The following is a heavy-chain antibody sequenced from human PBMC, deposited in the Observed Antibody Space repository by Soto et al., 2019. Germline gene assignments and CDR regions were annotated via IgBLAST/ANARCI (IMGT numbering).Heavy chain of an antibody. V-gene: IGHV4-39*01. CDR3: ARHFPYCSSTSCSYYYYYMDV. CDR2: IYYSGST. J-gene: IGHJ6*03. D-gene: IGHD2-2*01. Sequence: QLQLQESGPGLVKPSETLSLTCTVSGGSISSSSYYWGWIRQPPGKGLEWIGSIYYSGSTYYHPSLKSRVTISVDTSKNQFSLKLSSVTAADTAVYYGARHFPYCSSTSCSYYYYYMDVWGKGTTVTVSS. CDR1: GGSISSSSYY.